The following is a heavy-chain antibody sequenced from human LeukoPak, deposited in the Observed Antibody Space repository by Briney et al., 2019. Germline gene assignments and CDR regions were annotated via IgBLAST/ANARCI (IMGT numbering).Heavy chain of an antibody. CDR2: IYHSGGT. CDR1: GYSISSGYY. J-gene: IGHJ4*02. V-gene: IGHV4-38-2*01. Sequence: SETLSLTCAVSGYSISSGYYWGWIRQPPGKGLEWIGSIYHSGGTYYNPSLKSRVTISVDTSKNQFSLKLSSVTAADTAVYYCARSSDIGDNWGQGTLVTVSP. CDR3: ARSSDIGDN. D-gene: IGHD2-15*01.